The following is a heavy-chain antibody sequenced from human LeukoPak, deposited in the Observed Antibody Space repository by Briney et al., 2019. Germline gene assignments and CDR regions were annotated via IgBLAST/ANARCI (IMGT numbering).Heavy chain of an antibody. CDR2: IWYDGSNK. CDR1: GFTFSSYG. Sequence: GGSLRLSCAASGFTFSSYGMHWVRQAPGKGLEWMAVIWYDGSNKYHADSVKGRFTISRDNSKNTLYLEMNSLRAEDTAVYYCARGSSVGATVEAFEIWGQGTMVTVSS. D-gene: IGHD1-26*01. CDR3: ARGSSVGATVEAFEI. J-gene: IGHJ3*02. V-gene: IGHV3-33*01.